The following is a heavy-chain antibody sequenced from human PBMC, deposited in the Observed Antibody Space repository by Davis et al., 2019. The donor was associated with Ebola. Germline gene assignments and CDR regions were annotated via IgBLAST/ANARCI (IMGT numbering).Heavy chain of an antibody. V-gene: IGHV3-7*03. CDR3: VRGGTWTTDY. Sequence: GESLKISCAASGFTFSSYAMSWLRQTPVQGLEWVATIKKDGSDKYYVDSVKGRFTISRDNAKNSLYLQVNSLRAEDTAVYYCVRGGTWTTDYWGQGTLVTVSS. CDR1: GFTFSSYA. J-gene: IGHJ4*02. D-gene: IGHD1-26*01. CDR2: IKKDGSDK.